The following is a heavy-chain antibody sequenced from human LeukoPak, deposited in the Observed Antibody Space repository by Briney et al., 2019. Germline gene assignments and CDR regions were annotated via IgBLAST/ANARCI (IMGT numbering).Heavy chain of an antibody. CDR1: GGTFTSYA. CDR2: IIPIFGAA. Sequence: SVKVSCKASGGTFTSYAISWVPQAPGQGLEWMGGIIPIFGAANYAQKFQGRVTITPDESTSTAYMEVSSLSAEDTAVYYCAYTSPSNWFDPLGQGTLATVSS. CDR3: AYTSPSNWFDP. V-gene: IGHV1-69*13. D-gene: IGHD2-2*02. J-gene: IGHJ5*02.